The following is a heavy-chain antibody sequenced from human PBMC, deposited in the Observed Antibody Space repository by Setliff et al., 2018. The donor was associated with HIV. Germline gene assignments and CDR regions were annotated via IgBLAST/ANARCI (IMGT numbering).Heavy chain of an antibody. D-gene: IGHD3-9*01. V-gene: IGHV3-7*03. CDR1: GFIFRKYW. CDR3: ARPPPSLQDFDFVFDS. J-gene: IGHJ4*02. CDR2: IQQNGIEK. Sequence: GGSLRLSCATSGFIFRKYWMTWIRQTPNKVLEWVATIQQNGIEKYYVDSVSGRLTVSRDNRRGLVFLQMNSLRVEDTAVYYCARPPPSLQDFDFVFDSWGQGTQVTVSS.